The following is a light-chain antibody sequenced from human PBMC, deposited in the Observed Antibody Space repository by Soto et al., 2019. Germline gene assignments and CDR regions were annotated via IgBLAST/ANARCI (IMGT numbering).Light chain of an antibody. Sequence: AIQLTQSPSSLSASVGDRVTITCRASQGISSYLAWYQQKPGTAPKLLIYGVSSLQTGVPSRFSGSGSGTDFTLIISSLQSEDFATYYCQQYFSYPYTFGQGTKVDIK. CDR1: QGISSY. CDR3: QQYFSYPYT. J-gene: IGKJ2*01. CDR2: GVS. V-gene: IGKV1-8*01.